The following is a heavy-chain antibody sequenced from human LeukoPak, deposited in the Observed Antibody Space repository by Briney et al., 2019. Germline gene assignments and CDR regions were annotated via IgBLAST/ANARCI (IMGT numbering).Heavy chain of an antibody. V-gene: IGHV1-69*05. J-gene: IGHJ4*02. D-gene: IGHD2-2*01. CDR2: IIPIFGTA. Sequence: SVKVSCKASGGTFSSYAISWVRQAPGQGLEWMGGIIPIFGTANYAQKFQGRVTITTGESTSTAYMELSSLRSDDTAVYYCARDLEHCRNIICSNSAYWGQGTLVTVSS. CDR1: GGTFSSYA. CDR3: ARDLEHCRNIICSNSAY.